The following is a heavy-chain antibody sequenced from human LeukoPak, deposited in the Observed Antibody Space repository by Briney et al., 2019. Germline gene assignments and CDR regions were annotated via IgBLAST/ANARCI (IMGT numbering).Heavy chain of an antibody. CDR3: AREEAGTYGFQY. V-gene: IGHV4-59*01. D-gene: IGHD3-10*01. CDR1: GGSISSYY. CDR2: IYYSGST. J-gene: IGHJ4*02. Sequence: SETLSLTCTVSGGSISSYYWSWIRQPPGKGLEWIGYIYYSGSTNYNPSLKSRVTISVDTSKNQFSLKLSSVTAADTAVYYCAREEAGTYGFQYWGQGTLVTVSS.